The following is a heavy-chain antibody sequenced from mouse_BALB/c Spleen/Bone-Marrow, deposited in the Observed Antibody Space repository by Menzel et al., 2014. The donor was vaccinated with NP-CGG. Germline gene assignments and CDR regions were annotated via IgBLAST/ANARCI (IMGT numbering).Heavy chain of an antibody. CDR1: GFNIKDTY. CDR3: AIWEYYAMDY. V-gene: IGHV14-3*02. D-gene: IGHD1-1*02. J-gene: IGHJ4*01. Sequence: VQLQQSGAELVKPGASVKLSCTASGFNIKDTYMHWVKQRPEQGLEWIGRIDPANGNTKYDPKFQGKATITADTSSNTAYLQLSSLTSEDTAVYYVAIWEYYAMDYWGQGTSLTVSS. CDR2: IDPANGNT.